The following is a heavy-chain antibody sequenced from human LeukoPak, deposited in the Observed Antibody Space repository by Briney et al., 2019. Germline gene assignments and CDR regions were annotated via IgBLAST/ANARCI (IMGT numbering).Heavy chain of an antibody. CDR3: ARELYSSGWYIDY. CDR1: GFTVSSNY. D-gene: IGHD6-19*01. J-gene: IGHJ4*02. V-gene: IGHV3-53*01. Sequence: GGSLRLSCAASGFTVSSNYMSWVCQAPGKGLEWVSIIYSGGSTYYADSVTGRFTISRDNSKNTLYLQMNSLRAEDTAVYYCARELYSSGWYIDYWGQGTLVTVSS. CDR2: IYSGGST.